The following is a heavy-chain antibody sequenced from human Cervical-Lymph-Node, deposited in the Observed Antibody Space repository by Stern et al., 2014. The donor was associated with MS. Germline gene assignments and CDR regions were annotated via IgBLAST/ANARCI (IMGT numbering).Heavy chain of an antibody. V-gene: IGHV1-69*01. CDR3: ATGAHGMDV. J-gene: IGHJ6*02. CDR2: LIPVFDAP. CDR1: GDTLSSHT. Sequence: QMQLVQSGAEVKKVGSSVKVSCKASGDTLSSHTISWVRQAPGQGLEWMGGLIPVFDAPNYAQKFQGRVKITSDETTNTAHMELSSLGSEDTAVYYCATGAHGMDVWGQGTAVSVSS. D-gene: IGHD3-10*01.